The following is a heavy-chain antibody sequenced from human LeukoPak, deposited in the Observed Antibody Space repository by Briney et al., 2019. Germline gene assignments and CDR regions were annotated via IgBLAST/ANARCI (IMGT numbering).Heavy chain of an antibody. J-gene: IGHJ5*02. D-gene: IGHD2-15*01. Sequence: ASVKVSCKASGYTFTNYAISWVRQAPGQGLEWVGWISAYNGNTNYAQNLQGRVTMTTATSTSTLYMYMRSLRSDATAVYYCARELGYCSGGSGYAKQTHDPQLFDPCGEGTLVTVSS. CDR1: GYTFTNYA. V-gene: IGHV1-18*01. CDR2: ISAYNGNT. CDR3: ARELGYCSGGSGYAKQTHDPQLFDP.